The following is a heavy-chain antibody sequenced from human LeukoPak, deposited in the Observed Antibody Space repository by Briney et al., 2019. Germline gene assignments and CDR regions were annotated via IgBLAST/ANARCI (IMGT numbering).Heavy chain of an antibody. J-gene: IGHJ2*01. Sequence: GGSLRLSCAASGFTFSSYSMNWVRQAPGKWLEWVSSISSRSTYIYYADSVKGRFTISRDNAKNSLYLQMNSLRAEDTAVYYCARDAYCSSTSCKEYFDLWGRGTLVTVSS. CDR2: ISSRSTYI. D-gene: IGHD2-2*01. V-gene: IGHV3-21*01. CDR1: GFTFSSYS. CDR3: ARDAYCSSTSCKEYFDL.